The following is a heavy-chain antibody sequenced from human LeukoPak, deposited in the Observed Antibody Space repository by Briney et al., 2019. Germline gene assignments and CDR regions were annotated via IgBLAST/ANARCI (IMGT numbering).Heavy chain of an antibody. CDR3: ARDRSAIFGVAGAFDI. J-gene: IGHJ3*02. Sequence: SVKVSCKASGYTFTSYDINWVRQATGQGLEWMGRVIPILGIANYAQKFQGRVTITADKSTSTAYMELSSLRSEDTAVYYCARDRSAIFGVAGAFDIWGQGTMVTVSS. D-gene: IGHD3-3*01. V-gene: IGHV1-69*04. CDR2: VIPILGIA. CDR1: GYTFTSYD.